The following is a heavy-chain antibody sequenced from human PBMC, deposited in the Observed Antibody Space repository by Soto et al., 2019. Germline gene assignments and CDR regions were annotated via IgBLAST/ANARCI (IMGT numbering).Heavy chain of an antibody. D-gene: IGHD3-9*01. CDR2: IIGSGRST. Sequence: GWSLRLSCAASGFSFSSYAMSWVRQAPGKGLELVSVIIGSGRSTYDADSVKGRFTNSRDNSKNTLYLQMNSLRAEDTAVYYCAKLFGALGYDLVTGYCGLDVWGNGSTVIVSS. CDR1: GFSFSSYA. CDR3: AKLFGALGYDLVTGYCGLDV. J-gene: IGHJ6*04. V-gene: IGHV3-23*01.